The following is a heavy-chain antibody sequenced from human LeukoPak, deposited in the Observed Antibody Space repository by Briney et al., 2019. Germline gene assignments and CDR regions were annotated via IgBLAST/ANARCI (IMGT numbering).Heavy chain of an antibody. CDR2: IYYSGST. D-gene: IGHD2-8*01. V-gene: IGHV4-59*01. J-gene: IGHJ3*02. CDR1: GGSFSGYY. Sequence: SETLSLTCAVYGGSFSGYYWSWIRQPPGKGLEWIGYIYYSGSTNYNPSLKSRVTISVDTSKNQFSLKLSSVTAADTAVYYCARARYCTNGVCYKNDAFDIWGQGTMVTVSS. CDR3: ARARYCTNGVCYKNDAFDI.